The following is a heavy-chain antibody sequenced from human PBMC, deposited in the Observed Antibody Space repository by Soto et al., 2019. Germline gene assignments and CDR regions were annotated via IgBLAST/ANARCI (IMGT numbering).Heavy chain of an antibody. Sequence: GGSLRLSCAASGFTLSSYGMNWVRQAPGKGLEWVSYISSSSSTIYYADSVKGRFTISRDNAKNSLYLQMNSLRDEDTAVYYCARDRIVVVVAATTIYYYYGMDVWGQGTTVTVSS. J-gene: IGHJ6*02. CDR2: ISSSSSTI. V-gene: IGHV3-48*02. D-gene: IGHD2-15*01. CDR1: GFTLSSYG. CDR3: ARDRIVVVVAATTIYYYYGMDV.